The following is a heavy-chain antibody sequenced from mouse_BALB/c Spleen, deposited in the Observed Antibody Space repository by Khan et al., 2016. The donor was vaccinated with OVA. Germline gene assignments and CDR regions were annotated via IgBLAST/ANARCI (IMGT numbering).Heavy chain of an antibody. Sequence: QVQLQQSGPELAKPGASVKMSCNASVLTFRNHWIHWVKQRPGQGLEWIGYINFRSGYTYYNQTFNDKATLTTVKSSSTAYMQLSSPTSEDAAVYYCARDRIDYWGQGTTVTVSS. CDR3: ARDRIDY. CDR2: INFRSGYT. J-gene: IGHJ2*01. V-gene: IGHV1-7*01. CDR1: VLTFRNHW.